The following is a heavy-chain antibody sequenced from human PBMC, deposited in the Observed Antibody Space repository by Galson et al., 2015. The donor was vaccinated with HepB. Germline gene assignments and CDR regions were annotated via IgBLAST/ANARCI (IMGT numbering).Heavy chain of an antibody. V-gene: IGHV4-39*01. CDR2: IYYSGST. D-gene: IGHD2-2*01. Sequence: SETLSLTCTVSGGSISSSSYYWGWIRQPPGKGLEWIGSIYYSGSTYYNPSLKSRVTISVDTSKNQFSLKLSSVTAADTAVYYCAQLLSLYYYGMDVWGQGTTVTVSS. J-gene: IGHJ6*02. CDR1: GGSISSSSYY. CDR3: AQLLSLYYYGMDV.